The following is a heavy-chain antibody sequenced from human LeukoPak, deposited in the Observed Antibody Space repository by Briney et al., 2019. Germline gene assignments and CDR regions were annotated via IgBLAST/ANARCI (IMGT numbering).Heavy chain of an antibody. D-gene: IGHD5-18*01. V-gene: IGHV4-39*01. Sequence: PGGSLRLSCAASGFTFNIYWMSWVRQAPGKGLEWIGSIYYSGSTYYNPSLKSRVTISVDTSKNQFSLKLSSVTAADTAVYYCARLPRGYSYGFDYWGQGTLVTVSS. CDR3: ARLPRGYSYGFDY. J-gene: IGHJ4*02. CDR1: GFTFNIYW. CDR2: IYYSGST.